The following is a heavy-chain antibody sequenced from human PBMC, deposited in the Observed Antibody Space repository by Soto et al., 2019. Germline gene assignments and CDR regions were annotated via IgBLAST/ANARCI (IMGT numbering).Heavy chain of an antibody. J-gene: IGHJ4*02. CDR2: ISAHNGNT. CDR3: ARSGYWSSTSCWTGDY. Sequence: ASVKVSCKASGYSFTSYGISWVRQAPGQGLEWMGWISAHNGNTNYAQKLQGRVTMTTDTSTSTAYMELRSLRSDDTAVYYCARSGYWSSTSCWTGDYWGKGPLVTVSS. V-gene: IGHV1-18*04. CDR1: GYSFTSYG. D-gene: IGHD2-2*03.